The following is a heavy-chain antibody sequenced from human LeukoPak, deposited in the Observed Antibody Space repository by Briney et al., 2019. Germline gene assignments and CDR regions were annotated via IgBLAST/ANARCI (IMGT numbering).Heavy chain of an antibody. V-gene: IGHV4-31*03. D-gene: IGHD6-6*01. Sequence: SETLSLTCTVSGGSISSGGYYWSWIRQHPGEGLEWIGYIYYSGSTYYNPSLKSRVTISVDTSKNQFSLKLSSVTAADTAVYYCARSGYSSSSFFAFDIWGQGTMVTVSS. CDR1: GGSISSGGYY. J-gene: IGHJ3*02. CDR2: IYYSGST. CDR3: ARSGYSSSSFFAFDI.